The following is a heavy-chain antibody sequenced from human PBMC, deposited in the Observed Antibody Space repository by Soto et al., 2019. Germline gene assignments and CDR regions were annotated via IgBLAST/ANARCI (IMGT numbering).Heavy chain of an antibody. CDR3: ARVFADIVVVVAATADYGMDV. V-gene: IGHV3-48*02. CDR1: GFTFSTAS. D-gene: IGHD2-15*01. J-gene: IGHJ6*02. CDR2: ISSSSSTI. Sequence: GGSLRLSCAASGFTFSTASINWVRQAPGKGLEWVSYISSSSSTIYYADSVKGRFTISRDNAKNSLYLQMNSLRDEDTAVYYCARVFADIVVVVAATADYGMDVWGQGTTVTVSS.